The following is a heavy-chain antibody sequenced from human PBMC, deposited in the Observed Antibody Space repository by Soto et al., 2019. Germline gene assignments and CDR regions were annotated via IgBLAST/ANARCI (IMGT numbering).Heavy chain of an antibody. CDR3: AREDDGGDRDYYGLDV. D-gene: IGHD2-21*02. CDR1: GASISGDYYH. V-gene: IGHV4-30-4*08. Sequence: QVQLQQSGPGLVEPSQTLSLTCTVSGASISGDYYHWTWIRQSPGKGLEWIGYVFHSGRVLYNPSLKSRLHSSVDTSKNQFSLRLTSVTAADTAVYFCAREDDGGDRDYYGLDVWGQGTTVTVSS. CDR2: VFHSGRV. J-gene: IGHJ6*02.